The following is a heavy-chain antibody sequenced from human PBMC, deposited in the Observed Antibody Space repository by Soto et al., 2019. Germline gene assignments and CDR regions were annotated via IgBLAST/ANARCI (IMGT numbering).Heavy chain of an antibody. CDR1: GFTFSSYG. CDR2: ISYDGSNK. Sequence: GGSLRLSCAASGFTFSSYGMHWVRQAPGKGLEWVAVISYDGSNKYYADSVKGRFTISRDNSKNTLYLQMNSLRAEDTAVYYCAKCDYYFDYWGQGTLLTVSS. J-gene: IGHJ4*02. D-gene: IGHD2-21*02. CDR3: AKCDYYFDY. V-gene: IGHV3-30*18.